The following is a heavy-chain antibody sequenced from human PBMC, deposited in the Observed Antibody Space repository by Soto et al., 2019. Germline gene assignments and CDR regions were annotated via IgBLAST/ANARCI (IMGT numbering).Heavy chain of an antibody. CDR3: ARQGYSSGFQSLYYYYGMDV. CDR2: IYYSGST. D-gene: IGHD6-19*01. Sequence: SSETLSLTCTVSGGSISSSSYYWGWIRQPPGKGLEWIGSIYYSGSTYYNPSLKSRVTISVDTSKNQFSLKLSSVTAADTAVYYCARQGYSSGFQSLYYYYGMDVWGQGTTVTVSS. J-gene: IGHJ6*02. CDR1: GGSISSSSYY. V-gene: IGHV4-39*01.